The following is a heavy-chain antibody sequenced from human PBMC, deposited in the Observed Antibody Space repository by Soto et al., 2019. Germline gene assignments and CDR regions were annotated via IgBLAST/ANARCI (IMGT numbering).Heavy chain of an antibody. D-gene: IGHD3-22*01. CDR2: IIPIFATA. CDR3: ARQFDSDTSGYYYAY. Sequence: SVKVSCKASGGTFSTYAISWVRQAPGQGLEWMGEIIPIFATANYAQKFQGRVTITADESTSTAYMELSSLRSEDTAVYYCARQFDSDTSGYYYAYWGQGTLVTV. J-gene: IGHJ4*02. CDR1: GGTFSTYA. V-gene: IGHV1-69*13.